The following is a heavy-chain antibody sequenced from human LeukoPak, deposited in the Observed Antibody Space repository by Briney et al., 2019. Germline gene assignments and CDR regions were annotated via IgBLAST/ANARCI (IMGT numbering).Heavy chain of an antibody. D-gene: IGHD4-17*01. Sequence: PGGSLRLSCAASVFPFSDYGMYWVRQAPGKGLEWLAVISHDGSNKHYADSVKGRITISRDNSKNTLCLQMNSLRAEDTAVYYCAKEIWPTVTTPGHTHFDYWGQGTLVTVSS. J-gene: IGHJ4*02. V-gene: IGHV3-30*18. CDR3: AKEIWPTVTTPGHTHFDY. CDR1: VFPFSDYG. CDR2: ISHDGSNK.